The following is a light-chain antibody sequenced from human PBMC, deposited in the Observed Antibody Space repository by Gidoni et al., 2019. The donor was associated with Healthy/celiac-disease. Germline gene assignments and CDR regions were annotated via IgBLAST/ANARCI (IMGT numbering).Light chain of an antibody. Sequence: GDRVTITCRASQDISSDLVWYQQKPGKAPKLLIYAASTLQSGVPSRFSGSGSGTEFTLTISSLQPEDVATYYCLQLNSYPRTFGQGTKVEIK. CDR1: QDISSD. CDR2: AAS. CDR3: LQLNSYPRT. V-gene: IGKV1-9*01. J-gene: IGKJ1*01.